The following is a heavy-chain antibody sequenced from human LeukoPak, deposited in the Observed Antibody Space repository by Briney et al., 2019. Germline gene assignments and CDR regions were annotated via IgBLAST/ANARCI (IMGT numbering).Heavy chain of an antibody. J-gene: IGHJ5*02. CDR3: ARVNHYGGNYWFDP. D-gene: IGHD4-23*01. CDR1: GFTFSSYW. Sequence: GGSLRLSCAASGFTFSSYWMSWVRQAPGKGLEWVANIKQDGSEKYYVDSVKGRFTISRDNAKNSLYLQMNSLRAEDTAVYYCARVNHYGGNYWFDPWGQGTLVTVSS. CDR2: IKQDGSEK. V-gene: IGHV3-7*01.